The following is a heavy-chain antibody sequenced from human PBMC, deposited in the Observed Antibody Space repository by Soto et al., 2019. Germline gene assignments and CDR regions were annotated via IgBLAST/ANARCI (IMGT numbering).Heavy chain of an antibody. V-gene: IGHV4-59*01. CDR1: GGSIGTYY. Sequence: QVQLQESGPGLVKPSETLSLTCTVSGGSIGTYYWSWIRQPPGKGLEWIGYVYYSGSTNYNPSLKTRVTMSVDTSKNQFSLKLRSVTAAETAVYYCARDQGGCLQPFDSWGQGTLVTVSS. J-gene: IGHJ4*02. D-gene: IGHD3-16*01. CDR3: ARDQGGCLQPFDS. CDR2: VYYSGST.